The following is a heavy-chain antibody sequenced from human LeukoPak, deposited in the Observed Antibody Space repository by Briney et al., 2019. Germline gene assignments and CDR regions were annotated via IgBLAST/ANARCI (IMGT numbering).Heavy chain of an antibody. CDR1: GFTFSSYS. D-gene: IGHD6-13*01. CDR2: IRYDGSNK. J-gene: IGHJ4*02. CDR3: AKSPSSWGLYYFDY. V-gene: IGHV3-30*02. Sequence: GGSLRLSCAASGFTFSSYSMNWVRQAPGKGLEWVAFIRYDGSNKYYADSVKGRFTISRDNSKNTLYLQMNSLRAEDTAVYYCAKSPSSWGLYYFDYWGQGTLVTVSS.